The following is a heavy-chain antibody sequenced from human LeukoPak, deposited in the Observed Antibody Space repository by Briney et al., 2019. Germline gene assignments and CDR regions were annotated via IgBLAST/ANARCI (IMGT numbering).Heavy chain of an antibody. Sequence: ASVKVSCKASGYTFNRFGISWVRQGPGQGLEWLGWISAYDGNTNYAQNVQGRVTMTTDTSTSTAYMELRSLRYDDTAVYYCARDKVIATAGTPNWFDPWGQGTLVTVSS. CDR3: ARDKVIATAGTPNWFDP. V-gene: IGHV1-18*01. D-gene: IGHD6-13*01. CDR1: GYTFNRFG. J-gene: IGHJ5*02. CDR2: ISAYDGNT.